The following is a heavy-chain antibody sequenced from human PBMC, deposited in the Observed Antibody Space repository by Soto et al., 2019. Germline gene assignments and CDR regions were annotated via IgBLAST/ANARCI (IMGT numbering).Heavy chain of an antibody. CDR1: GFTFSDYY. J-gene: IGHJ4*02. Sequence: QVQLVESGGGLDKPGGSLSLSCAASGFTFSDYYMSWIRQAPGKGLERVSYISSSGSTIYYADSVKGRFTISRDNAKNSLYLQMNSLRAEDTAVYYCARVRGPYSGYDFFVDYWGQGTLVTVSS. V-gene: IGHV3-11*01. CDR3: ARVRGPYSGYDFFVDY. D-gene: IGHD5-12*01. CDR2: ISSSGSTI.